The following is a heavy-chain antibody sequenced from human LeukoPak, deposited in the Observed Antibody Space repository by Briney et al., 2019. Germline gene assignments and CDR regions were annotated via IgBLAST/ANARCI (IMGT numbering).Heavy chain of an antibody. CDR3: ARTASSGDYFRLWVDI. J-gene: IGHJ3*02. CDR2: ISYDGSNK. CDR1: GFTFSNYA. Sequence: GGSLRLSCAASGFTFSNYAMHWVRQAPGKGLEWVAVISYDGSNKDHADSVKGRFTISRDNSKNTLYLLMNSLRAEDTAVYYCARTASSGDYFRLWVDIWGQGTMVTVSS. D-gene: IGHD3-22*01. V-gene: IGHV3-30-3*01.